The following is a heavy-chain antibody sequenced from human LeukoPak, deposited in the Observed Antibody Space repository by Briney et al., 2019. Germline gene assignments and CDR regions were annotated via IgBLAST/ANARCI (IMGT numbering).Heavy chain of an antibody. D-gene: IGHD6-19*01. CDR3: AKIAVGGDDRTYRATYYYYYYMDV. J-gene: IGHJ6*03. Sequence: SVRVSCKASGGTFSSYAISWGRQAPGQGLEWMGGIIPIFGTASYAQKFQGRVTINADESTSTAYMELSSLRSEDTAVYYCAKIAVGGDDRTYRATYYYYYYMDVWGKGTTVTVSS. CDR1: GGTFSSYA. CDR2: IIPIFGTA. V-gene: IGHV1-69*13.